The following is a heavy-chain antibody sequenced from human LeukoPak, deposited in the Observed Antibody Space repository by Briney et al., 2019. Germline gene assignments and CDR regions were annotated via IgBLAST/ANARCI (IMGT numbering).Heavy chain of an antibody. J-gene: IGHJ6*02. Sequence: PGGSLRLSCAASGFTFSSYAMSWVRQAPGKGLEWVSGINWNGGSTGYADSVKGRFTISRDNAKNSLYLQMNSLRAEDTALYHCARGDYYDSSGMDVWGQGTTVTVSS. CDR1: GFTFSSYA. CDR3: ARGDYYDSSGMDV. CDR2: INWNGGST. V-gene: IGHV3-20*01. D-gene: IGHD3-22*01.